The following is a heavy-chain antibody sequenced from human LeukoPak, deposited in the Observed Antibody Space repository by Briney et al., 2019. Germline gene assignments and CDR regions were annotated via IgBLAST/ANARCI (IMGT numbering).Heavy chain of an antibody. CDR3: ARGGSGYANPDGSQYYYYYMDV. J-gene: IGHJ6*03. CDR1: GGSFSGYY. V-gene: IGHV4-34*01. D-gene: IGHD5-12*01. Sequence: SETLSLTCAVYGGSFSGYYWNWIRQPPGKGLEWIGGINHSGNTNYNPSLKSRVTISVDTSKNQFSLKLSSVTAADTAVYYCARGGSGYANPDGSQYYYYYMDVWGKGTTVTISS. CDR2: INHSGNT.